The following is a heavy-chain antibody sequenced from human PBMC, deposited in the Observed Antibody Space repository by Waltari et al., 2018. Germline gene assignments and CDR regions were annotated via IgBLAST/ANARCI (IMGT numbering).Heavy chain of an antibody. CDR3: ARPTTVTTADAFDI. J-gene: IGHJ3*02. Sequence: EVQLVESGGGLVQPGGSLRLSCAASGFTFSSYWMSWVRQAPGKGLGWVANIKQDGSGKSYVDSVKGRFTISRDNAKNSLYLQMNSLRAEDTAVYYCARPTTVTTADAFDIWGQGTMVTVSS. CDR2: IKQDGSGK. V-gene: IGHV3-7*03. CDR1: GFTFSSYW. D-gene: IGHD4-17*01.